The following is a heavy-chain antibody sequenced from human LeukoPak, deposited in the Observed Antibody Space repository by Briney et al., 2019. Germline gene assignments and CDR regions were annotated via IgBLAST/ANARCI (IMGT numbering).Heavy chain of an antibody. V-gene: IGHV4-39*01. Sequence: PSETLSLTCTVCGGSISSSSYSWRGLRQPPGKGLEWIGSMYYSGTPYYNPSLKSRVTISVDTSKIQLSLKLSSVAASDTAVYFCARLRFDFWSGYTHPYFDYWGQGTLVTVSS. CDR3: ARLRFDFWSGYTHPYFDY. D-gene: IGHD3-3*01. J-gene: IGHJ4*02. CDR2: MYYSGTP. CDR1: GGSISSSSYS.